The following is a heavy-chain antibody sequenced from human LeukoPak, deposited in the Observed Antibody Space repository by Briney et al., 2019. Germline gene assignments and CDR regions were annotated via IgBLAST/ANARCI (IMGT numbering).Heavy chain of an antibody. Sequence: GGSLRLSCAASGFAFSSYGVHWVRQAPGKGLEWVALIYYDGSNXYYADSVKGRFTISRDNSKNTLYLQMDSLRAEDTAVYYCAREIGYFDYWGQGTLVTVSS. CDR2: IYYDGSNX. CDR3: AREIGYFDY. V-gene: IGHV3-33*01. CDR1: GFAFSSYG. J-gene: IGHJ4*02. D-gene: IGHD2/OR15-2a*01.